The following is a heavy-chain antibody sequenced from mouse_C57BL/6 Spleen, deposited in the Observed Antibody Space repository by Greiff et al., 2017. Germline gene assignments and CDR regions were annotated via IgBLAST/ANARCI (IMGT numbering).Heavy chain of an antibody. Sequence: VKLQESGAELVKPGASVKMSCKASGYTFTTYPIEWMKQNHGKILEWIGNFHPYNDDTKYNEKFKGKATLTVEKSSSTVYLELSRLTSDGAAVYYWARRGSNYLAWFAYWGQGTLVTVSA. D-gene: IGHD2-5*01. CDR3: ARRGSNYLAWFAY. V-gene: IGHV1-47*01. CDR1: GYTFTTYP. J-gene: IGHJ3*01. CDR2: FHPYNDDT.